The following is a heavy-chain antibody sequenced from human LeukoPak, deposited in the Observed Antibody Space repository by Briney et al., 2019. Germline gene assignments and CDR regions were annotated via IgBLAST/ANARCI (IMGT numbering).Heavy chain of an antibody. CDR1: GFTFSSYA. V-gene: IGHV3-23*01. CDR2: ISGSGGST. J-gene: IGHJ5*02. D-gene: IGHD2-21*01. Sequence: PGGSLRLSCAASGFTFSSYAMSWVRQAPGKGLEWVSAISGSGGSTYYADSVKGRFTISRDNSKNTLYLQMNSLRAEDTAVCYCAKDRAFVVNNWFDPWGQGTLVTVSS. CDR3: AKDRAFVVNNWFDP.